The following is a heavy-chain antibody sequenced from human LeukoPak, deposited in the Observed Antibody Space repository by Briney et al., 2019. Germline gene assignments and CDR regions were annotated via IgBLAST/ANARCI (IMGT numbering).Heavy chain of an antibody. J-gene: IGHJ4*02. Sequence: PGGSLRLSCAASGFTFGDYAMSWVRQAPGKGLEWVSAIDSVKGRFTISRDNSKNTLYLQMKSLRAGDTALYYCVGGYQLLLFDDWARELSSPSPQ. CDR3: VGGYQLLLFDD. CDR2: I. D-gene: IGHD2-2*01. V-gene: IGHV3-23*01. CDR1: GFTFGDYA.